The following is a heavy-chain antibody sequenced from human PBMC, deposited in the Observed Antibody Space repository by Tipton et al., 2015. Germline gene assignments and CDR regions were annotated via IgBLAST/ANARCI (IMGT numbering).Heavy chain of an antibody. Sequence: TLSLTCTVSGAFVSSGSHYWSWIRQPPGKGLEWIGNIYYSGSTKYNPSLKSRVTISVDTSKNQFSLKLSSVTAADTAVYYCARLRETYGSDSDNWFDPWGQGTLVTVSS. J-gene: IGHJ5*02. V-gene: IGHV4-61*01. CDR3: ARLRETYGSDSDNWFDP. CDR2: IYYSGST. D-gene: IGHD3-10*01. CDR1: GAFVSSGSHY.